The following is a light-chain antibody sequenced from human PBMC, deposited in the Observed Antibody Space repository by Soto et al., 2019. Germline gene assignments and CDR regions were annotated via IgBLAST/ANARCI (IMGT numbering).Light chain of an antibody. V-gene: IGKV1-5*01. CDR3: QQYDRYWT. J-gene: IGKJ1*01. Sequence: DIQMTQSLSTLSASVGDRVTITCRASQSISGWLAWYQQKPGKPPKLLIYDASSVESGVPSRFSGSGSATEFTLTISSLQPDDFATYYCQQYDRYWTFGQGTKVDI. CDR1: QSISGW. CDR2: DAS.